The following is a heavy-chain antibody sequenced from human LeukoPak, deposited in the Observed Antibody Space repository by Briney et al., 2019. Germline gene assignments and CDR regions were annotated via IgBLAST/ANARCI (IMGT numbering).Heavy chain of an antibody. CDR3: ARDQSGYDFGFDY. D-gene: IGHD5-12*01. CDR1: GFTFSSYG. J-gene: IGHJ4*02. V-gene: IGHV3-33*01. Sequence: GGSLRLSCAASGFTFSSYGMHWVRQAPGEGLEWVAVIWYDGSNIYHADSVKGRFTISRDNSENTLYLQMNSLRAEDTAVYYCARDQSGYDFGFDYWGQGTLVTVSS. CDR2: IWYDGSNI.